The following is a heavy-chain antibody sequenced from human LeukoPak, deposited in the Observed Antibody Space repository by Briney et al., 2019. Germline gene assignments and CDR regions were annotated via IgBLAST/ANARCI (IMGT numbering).Heavy chain of an antibody. J-gene: IGHJ5*02. CDR1: GGTFSSYA. Sequence: SVKVSCKASGGTFSSYAISWVRQAPGQGLEWMGRIIPIFGTANYAQKFQGRVTITTDESTSTAYMELSSRRSEDTAVYYCARVGLDSSGWYVGWFDPWGQGTLVTVSS. CDR3: ARVGLDSSGWYVGWFDP. D-gene: IGHD6-19*01. CDR2: IIPIFGTA. V-gene: IGHV1-69*05.